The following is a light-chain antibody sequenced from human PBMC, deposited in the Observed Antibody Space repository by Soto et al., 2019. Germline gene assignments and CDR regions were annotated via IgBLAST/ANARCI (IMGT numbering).Light chain of an antibody. CDR1: QTISTY. Sequence: DIQMTQPPSSLSASVGDRVTITCRASQTISTYLNWYQQKPGRAPKLLIYGASSLQSGVPSRFSGSGSGTDFTLTISSLQPEDFATYYCQQTYSTPLTCGGGTKVEIK. CDR2: GAS. CDR3: QQTYSTPLT. J-gene: IGKJ4*01. V-gene: IGKV1-39*01.